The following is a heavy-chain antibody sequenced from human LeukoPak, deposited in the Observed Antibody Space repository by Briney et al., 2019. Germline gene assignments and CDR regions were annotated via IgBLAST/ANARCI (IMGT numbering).Heavy chain of an antibody. V-gene: IGHV1-2*02. CDR2: INPNSGGT. CDR1: GYTSTGYY. Sequence: ASVKVSCKASGYTSTGYYMHWVRQAPGQGLEWMGWINPNSGGTNYAQKFQGRVTMTRDTSISTAYMELSRLRSDDTAVYYCARDRARLYCSSTSCYAGFDYWGQGTLVTVSS. D-gene: IGHD2-2*01. CDR3: ARDRARLYCSSTSCYAGFDY. J-gene: IGHJ4*02.